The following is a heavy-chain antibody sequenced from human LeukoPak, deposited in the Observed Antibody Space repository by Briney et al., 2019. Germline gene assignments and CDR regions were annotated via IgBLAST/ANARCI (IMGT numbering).Heavy chain of an antibody. Sequence: GGSLRLSCAASGFTFSSYAMSWVRQAPGKGLEWVSAISGSGGSTYYADSAKGRFTISRDNSKNTLYLQMNSLRAEDTAVYYCATGGSSWHDYWGQGTLVTVSS. CDR2: ISGSGGST. D-gene: IGHD6-13*01. J-gene: IGHJ4*02. V-gene: IGHV3-23*01. CDR1: GFTFSSYA. CDR3: ATGGSSWHDY.